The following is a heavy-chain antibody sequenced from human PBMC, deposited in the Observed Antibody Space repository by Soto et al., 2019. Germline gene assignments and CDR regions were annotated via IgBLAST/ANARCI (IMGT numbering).Heavy chain of an antibody. CDR2: ISYDGSNK. CDR1: GFTFSSYG. D-gene: IGHD6-6*01. V-gene: IGHV3-30*18. Sequence: QVQLVESGGGVVQPGRSLRLSCAASGFTFSSYGIHWVRQAPGKGLEWVAVISYDGSNKYYADSVKGRFTISRDNSKNTLYLQMNSLRAEDTAVYYCAKTYSSSSGGDYWGQGTLVTVSS. J-gene: IGHJ4*02. CDR3: AKTYSSSSGGDY.